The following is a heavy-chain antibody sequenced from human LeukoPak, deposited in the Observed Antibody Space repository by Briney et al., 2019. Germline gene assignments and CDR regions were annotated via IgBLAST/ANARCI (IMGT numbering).Heavy chain of an antibody. CDR3: ARGSRFTVRPSNPTLGYFDY. V-gene: IGHV1-69*13. D-gene: IGHD3-16*02. CDR1: GYTFTTYG. J-gene: IGHJ4*02. Sequence: ASVKVSCKASGYTFTTYGISWVRQAPGQGLEWMGGIIPIFGTANYAQKFQGRVTITADESTSTAYMELSSLRSEDTAVYYCARGSRFTVRPSNPTLGYFDYWGQGTLVTVSS. CDR2: IIPIFGTA.